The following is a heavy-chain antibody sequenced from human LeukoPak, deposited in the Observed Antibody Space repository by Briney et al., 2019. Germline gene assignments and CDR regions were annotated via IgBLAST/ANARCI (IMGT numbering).Heavy chain of an antibody. D-gene: IGHD5-18*01. Sequence: SETLSLTCAVYGESFRGYYWSWIRQPPGKGLEWIGEINHSGSTNYNPSLKSRVTISVDTSKNQFSLKLSSVTAADTAVYYCARGLGYSYGHGGLDYWGQGTLVTVSS. CDR1: GESFRGYY. CDR3: ARGLGYSYGHGGLDY. V-gene: IGHV4-34*01. CDR2: INHSGST. J-gene: IGHJ4*02.